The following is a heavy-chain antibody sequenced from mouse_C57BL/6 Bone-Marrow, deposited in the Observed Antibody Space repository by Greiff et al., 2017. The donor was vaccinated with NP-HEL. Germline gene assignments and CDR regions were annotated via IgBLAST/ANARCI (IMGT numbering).Heavy chain of an antibody. CDR2: IYPNNGGN. D-gene: IGHD1-1*01. CDR1: GYTFTDYY. CDR3: ARGDYGSSYGYFDV. J-gene: IGHJ1*03. Sequence: EVQLQQSGPELVKPGASVKMSCKASGYTFTDYYMHWVKQSHGKSLEWIGYIYPNNGGNGYIQKFKGKATLTVDKSSSTAYMALRSLTSEDSAVYYGARGDYGSSYGYFDVWGTGTTVTVSS. V-gene: IGHV1-34*01.